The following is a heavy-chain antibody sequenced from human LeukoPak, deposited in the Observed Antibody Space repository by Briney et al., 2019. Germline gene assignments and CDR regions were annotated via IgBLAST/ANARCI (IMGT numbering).Heavy chain of an antibody. V-gene: IGHV3-7*01. CDR3: ARDVHGTLDY. D-gene: IGHD1-26*01. Sequence: GGSLRLSCEAFGFTLNNYWMAWVRQSPGKRLEWGANIRQDGGDKGHADSVKGRFTISRDNAKNSLYLQMNSLGAEDSGLYYCARDVHGTLDYWGQGILVTVSS. J-gene: IGHJ4*02. CDR2: IRQDGGDK. CDR1: GFTLNNYW.